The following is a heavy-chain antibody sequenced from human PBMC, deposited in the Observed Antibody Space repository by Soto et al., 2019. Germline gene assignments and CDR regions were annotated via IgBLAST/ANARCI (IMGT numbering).Heavy chain of an antibody. V-gene: IGHV3-73*01. D-gene: IGHD6-13*01. CDR2: IRSKANDYAT. J-gene: IGHJ4*02. CDR1: GFTFSGST. CDR3: IRRLEYSRIWYVDF. Sequence: GGSLRLSCAASGFTFSGSTMHWVRQASGKGPGWVGLIRSKANDYATAYGASVKGRFTISRDDSKNTAYLQMNSLKTEDTAVYYCIRRLEYSRIWYVDFWGQGTLVTVSS.